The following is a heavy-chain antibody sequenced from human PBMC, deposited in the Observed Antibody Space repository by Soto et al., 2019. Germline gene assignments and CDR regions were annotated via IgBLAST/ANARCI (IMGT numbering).Heavy chain of an antibody. CDR1: NGPISSDY. Sequence: SETLSLTCSVSNGPISSDYWSWIRQPPGKGLEWIGYIHNSGSINYNPSLKSRLTISLDTSKNQISLKLRSVTAADTAVYYCAALLQGSSGWERWFDPWGQGTLVTVSS. V-gene: IGHV4-59*01. CDR3: AALLQGSSGWERWFDP. D-gene: IGHD6-19*01. CDR2: IHNSGSI. J-gene: IGHJ5*02.